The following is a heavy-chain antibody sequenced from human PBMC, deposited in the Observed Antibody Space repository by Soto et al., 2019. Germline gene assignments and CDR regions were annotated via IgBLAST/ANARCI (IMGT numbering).Heavy chain of an antibody. Sequence: SETLSLTCTVSGGSISSGGYYWSWIRQHPGKGLEWIGYIYYSGSTYYNPSLKSRVTISVDTSKNQFSLKLSSVTAADTAVYYCARAKQQRDWFDPWGQGTLVTVPQ. D-gene: IGHD6-13*01. CDR1: GGSISSGGYY. CDR2: IYYSGST. J-gene: IGHJ5*02. CDR3: ARAKQQRDWFDP. V-gene: IGHV4-31*03.